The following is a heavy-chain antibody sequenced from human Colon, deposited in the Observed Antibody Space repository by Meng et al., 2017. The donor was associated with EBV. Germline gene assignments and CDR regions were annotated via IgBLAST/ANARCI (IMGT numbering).Heavy chain of an antibody. CDR2: INTHTGNP. J-gene: IGHJ2*01. V-gene: IGHV7-4-1*02. Sequence: GQLVQSGVWLKKPGASVKVSCKASGYTFINYAINWVRQAPGQGLEWMGWINTHTGNPTYGQGFTGRFVLSSDTSVSTANLQISSLKAEDTAVYYCARGGPYPDSSGFHWYFDLWGRGTLVTVSS. D-gene: IGHD3-22*01. CDR3: ARGGPYPDSSGFHWYFDL. CDR1: GYTFINYA.